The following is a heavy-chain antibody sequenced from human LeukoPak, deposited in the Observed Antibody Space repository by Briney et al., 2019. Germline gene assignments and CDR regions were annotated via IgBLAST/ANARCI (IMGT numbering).Heavy chain of an antibody. D-gene: IGHD6-6*01. Sequence: SETLSLTFTVSGDSISSGRYYWGWIRQSPVKGLGWIGSISSGGTTYYNPSLKSRVTISVDTSKNQFSVELSSVTAADTALYYCARLDYSSSSGLRVFDYWGQGTLVTVSS. CDR3: ARLDYSSSSGLRVFDY. J-gene: IGHJ4*02. CDR2: ISSGGTT. V-gene: IGHV4-39*01. CDR1: GDSISSGRYY.